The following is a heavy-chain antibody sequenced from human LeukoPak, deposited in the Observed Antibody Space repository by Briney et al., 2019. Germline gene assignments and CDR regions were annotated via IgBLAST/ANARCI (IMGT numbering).Heavy chain of an antibody. CDR1: GGTFSSYA. J-gene: IGHJ6*02. D-gene: IGHD2-2*01. CDR2: IIPIFGTA. CDR3: AKEDCSSTSCYYYYYGMDV. Sequence: GASVKVSCKASGGTFSSYAISWVQQAPGQGLEWMGGIIPIFGTANYAQKFQGRVTITADESTSTAYMELSSLRSEDTAVYYCAKEDCSSTSCYYYYYGMDVWGQGTTVTVSS. V-gene: IGHV1-69*13.